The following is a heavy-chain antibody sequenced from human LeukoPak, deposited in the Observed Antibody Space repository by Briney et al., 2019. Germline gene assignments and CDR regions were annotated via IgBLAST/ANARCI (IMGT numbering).Heavy chain of an antibody. J-gene: IGHJ6*02. D-gene: IGHD3-10*01. CDR3: ARVLGEADMDV. CDR1: GGSISSYY. Sequence: SETLSLTCTVSGGSISSYYWSWIRQPAGKGLEGIGRIYPTGSTDYDPSLKSLVTMSVDTSNNQFSLKLSSGTAADTAVYYCARVLGEADMDVWGQGTTVTVSS. V-gene: IGHV4-4*07. CDR2: IYPTGST.